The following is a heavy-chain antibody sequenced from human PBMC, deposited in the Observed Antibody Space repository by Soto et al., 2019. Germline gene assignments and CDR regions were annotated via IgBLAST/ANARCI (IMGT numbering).Heavy chain of an antibody. J-gene: IGHJ4*02. CDR2: ISYDGSNK. CDR3: ARGAKMATTGWDFDY. V-gene: IGHV3-30-3*01. CDR1: GFTFSSHA. D-gene: IGHD5-12*01. Sequence: VGSLRLSCAASGFTFSSHAMHWVRQAPGKGLEWVAVISYDGSNKYYADSVKGRFTISRDNSKNTLYLQMNSLRAEDTAVYYCARGAKMATTGWDFDYWGQGTLVTVSS.